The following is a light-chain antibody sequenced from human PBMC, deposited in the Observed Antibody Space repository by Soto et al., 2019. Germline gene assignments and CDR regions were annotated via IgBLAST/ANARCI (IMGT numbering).Light chain of an antibody. J-gene: IGKJ2*01. CDR3: QQSYSPLYT. CDR2: AAS. V-gene: IGKV1-39*01. Sequence: DIQMTQSPSSLSASVGDRVTITCRASQSISTYLNWYQQKPGKAPKILIYAASSLQSGVPSRFSGSGSGTDFTLTINSLQPEDFATYYCQQSYSPLYTFGQGTKLEIK. CDR1: QSISTY.